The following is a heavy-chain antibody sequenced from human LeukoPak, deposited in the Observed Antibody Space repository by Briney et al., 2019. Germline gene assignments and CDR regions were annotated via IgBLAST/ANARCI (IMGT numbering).Heavy chain of an antibody. Sequence: GGSLRLSCAASGFTFSSYAPHWVRQAPGKGLEWVGVILYDGTMQYYADSVKGRFIISRDNSRNTLYLQMNTLKPEDTAVYYCARDPRGPTGYDSSARDSFDYWGQGTLVTVSS. J-gene: IGHJ4*02. D-gene: IGHD3-22*01. V-gene: IGHV3-30*04. CDR1: GFTFSSYA. CDR2: ILYDGTMQ. CDR3: ARDPRGPTGYDSSARDSFDY.